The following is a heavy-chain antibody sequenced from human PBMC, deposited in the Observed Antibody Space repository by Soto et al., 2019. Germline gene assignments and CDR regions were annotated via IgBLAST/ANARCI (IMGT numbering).Heavy chain of an antibody. J-gene: IGHJ5*02. V-gene: IGHV4-59*12. CDR2: IYYAGTT. CDR1: GGSINNYY. Sequence: SETLSLTCTVSGGSINNYYWSWIRQPPGKGLEFIGYIYYAGTTTYNPSLKSRVTISVDRSKNQFSLKLSSVTAADTAVYYCARVPDRWGQGTLVTVSS. D-gene: IGHD2-2*01. CDR3: ARVPDR.